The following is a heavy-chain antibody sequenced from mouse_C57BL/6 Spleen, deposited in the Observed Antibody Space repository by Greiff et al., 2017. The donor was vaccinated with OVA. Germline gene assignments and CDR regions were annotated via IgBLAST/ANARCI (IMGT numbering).Heavy chain of an antibody. J-gene: IGHJ1*03. Sequence: QVQLQQPGAELVMPGASVKLSCKASGYTFTSYWMHWVQQRPGQGLEWIGEIDPSDSYTNYNQKFKGKSTLTVDKSSNTAYMQLSSLTSEDSAVYYCARVDSDGYFDVWGTGTTVTVSS. D-gene: IGHD1-1*02. CDR1: GYTFTSYW. CDR2: IDPSDSYT. V-gene: IGHV1-69*01. CDR3: ARVDSDGYFDV.